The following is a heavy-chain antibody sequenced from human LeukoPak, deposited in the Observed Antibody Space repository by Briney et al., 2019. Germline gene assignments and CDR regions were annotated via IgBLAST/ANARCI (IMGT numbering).Heavy chain of an antibody. Sequence: GGSLRLSCAASGFTFSSHWMSWVRQAPGKGLEWVANIKKDGSEKYYVDSVKGRFTISRDNSKNTLYLQMNSLRAEDTAVYYCARDSIAVDAFDIWGQGTMVTVSS. CDR3: ARDSIAVDAFDI. CDR2: IKKDGSEK. J-gene: IGHJ3*02. CDR1: GFTFSSHW. D-gene: IGHD6-19*01. V-gene: IGHV3-7*03.